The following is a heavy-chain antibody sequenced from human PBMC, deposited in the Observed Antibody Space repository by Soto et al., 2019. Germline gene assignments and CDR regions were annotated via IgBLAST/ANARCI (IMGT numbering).Heavy chain of an antibody. J-gene: IGHJ6*03. CDR3: ARADNYYYYYMDV. D-gene: IGHD2-15*01. V-gene: IGHV3-13*01. CDR2: IGTAGDT. Sequence: GGSLRLSCAASGFTFSSYDMHWVRQATGKGLEWVSAIGTAGDTYYPGSVKGRFTISRENAKNSLYLQMNSLRAGDTAVYYCARADNYYYYYMDVWGKGTTVTVSS. CDR1: GFTFSSYD.